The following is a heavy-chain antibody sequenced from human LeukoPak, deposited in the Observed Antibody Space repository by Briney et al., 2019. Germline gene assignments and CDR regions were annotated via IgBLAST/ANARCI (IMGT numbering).Heavy chain of an antibody. CDR3: ARAGRYCSSTSCRLDY. CDR1: GFTFSSYW. D-gene: IGHD2-2*01. V-gene: IGHV3-74*01. Sequence: GGSLRLSCAASGFTFSSYWMHWVRQAPGKGLVWVSRINSDGGSTSYADSVKGRFTISRDNAKNTLYLQMNSLRAEDTAVYYCARAGRYCSSTSCRLDYWGQGTLVTVSS. CDR2: INSDGGST. J-gene: IGHJ4*02.